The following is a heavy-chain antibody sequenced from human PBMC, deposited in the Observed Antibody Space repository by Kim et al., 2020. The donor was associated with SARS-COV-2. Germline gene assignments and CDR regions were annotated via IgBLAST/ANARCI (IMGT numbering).Heavy chain of an antibody. CDR1: GYTFRSYS. J-gene: IGHJ4*02. D-gene: IGHD6-13*01. CDR2: INGGDGNT. Sequence: ASVKVSCKASGYTFRSYSMHWVRQAPGQRREWMGWINGGDGNTKYSEKFQGRVTITKDTSATTAYMELSSLRYEDTAIYYCARGIAVAATIDYWGQGPLVIVSS. V-gene: IGHV1-3*01. CDR3: ARGIAVAATIDY.